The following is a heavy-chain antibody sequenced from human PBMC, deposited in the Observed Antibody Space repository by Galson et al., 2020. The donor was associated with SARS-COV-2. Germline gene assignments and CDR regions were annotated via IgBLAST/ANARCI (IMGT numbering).Heavy chain of an antibody. V-gene: IGHV1-58*01. Sequence: SVKVSCKTSGFTSTSSAVQWVRQARGQRLEWIGWILVGTGQTNYAQKFQERVTITRDMSTSTAYMELSSLRYEDTAVYYCAAFVARPVYWGQGTLVTVSS. CDR3: AAFVARPVY. J-gene: IGHJ4*02. CDR1: GFTSTSSA. D-gene: IGHD6-6*01. CDR2: ILVGTGQT.